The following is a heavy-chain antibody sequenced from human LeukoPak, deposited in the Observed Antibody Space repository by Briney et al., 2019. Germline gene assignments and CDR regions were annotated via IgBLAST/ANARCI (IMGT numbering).Heavy chain of an antibody. CDR3: ARGGSGSHLGY. Sequence: GGSLRLSCVASGFTFSSYAMHWVRQAPGKGLEYVSAISNNGGSTYYANSVKGRFTTSRDNSKNTLSLQMGSLRAEDKAVYYCARGGSGSHLGYWGQGSLVTVSS. V-gene: IGHV3-64*01. CDR2: ISNNGGST. D-gene: IGHD1-26*01. J-gene: IGHJ4*02. CDR1: GFTFSSYA.